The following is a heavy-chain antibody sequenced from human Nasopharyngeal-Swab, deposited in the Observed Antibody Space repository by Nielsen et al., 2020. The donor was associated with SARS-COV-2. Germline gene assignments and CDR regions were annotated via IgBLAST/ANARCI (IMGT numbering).Heavy chain of an antibody. J-gene: IGHJ6*02. CDR3: AKEGPGMFGVVGLDV. Sequence: RQAPGKGLEWVAVISYDGINKYNADSVKGRFTISRDNSKDTLYLQMNSLRAEDTAVYYCAKEGPGMFGVVGLDVWGQGTTVTVSS. V-gene: IGHV3-30*18. CDR2: ISYDGINK. D-gene: IGHD3-3*01.